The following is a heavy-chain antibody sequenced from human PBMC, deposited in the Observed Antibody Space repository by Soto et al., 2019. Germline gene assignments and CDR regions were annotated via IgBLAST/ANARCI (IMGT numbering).Heavy chain of an antibody. V-gene: IGHV3-33*01. CDR2: IWYDGSNK. J-gene: IGHJ4*02. D-gene: IGHD6-19*01. Sequence: SLRLSCAASGVTFSSYGMHWVRLAPGKGLEWVAVIWYDGSNKYYADSVKGRFTISRDNSKNTLYLQMNSLRAEDTAVYYCAGGWYGHWGQGTLVTVSS. CDR1: GVTFSSYG. CDR3: AGGWYGH.